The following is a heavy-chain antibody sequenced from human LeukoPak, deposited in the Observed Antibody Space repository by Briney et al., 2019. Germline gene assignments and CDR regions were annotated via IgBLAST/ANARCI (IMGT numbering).Heavy chain of an antibody. CDR2: IYYSGST. CDR3: ARLVRGGHYGSGSYGYYFDY. V-gene: IGHV4-39*01. Sequence: SETLSLTCTVSGGSISSSSYYWGWIRQPPGKGLEWIGSIYYSGSTYYNPSLKSRVTISVDTSKNQFSLKLSSVTAADTAVYYCARLVRGGHYGSGSYGYYFDYWGQGTLVTVSS. D-gene: IGHD3-10*01. J-gene: IGHJ4*02. CDR1: GGSISSSSYY.